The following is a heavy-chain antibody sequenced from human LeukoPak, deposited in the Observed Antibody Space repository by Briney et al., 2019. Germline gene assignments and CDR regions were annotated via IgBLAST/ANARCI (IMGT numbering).Heavy chain of an antibody. CDR1: GYTFTDYY. CDR2: INPNSGGT. Sequence: ASVKVSCKASGYTFTDYYMHWVRQAPGQGLEWMGWINPNSGGTNYAQKFQGRVTMTRDTSISTAYMELSRLRSDDTAVYYCAGAYDSSGYDAFDIWGQGTMVTVSS. D-gene: IGHD3-22*01. V-gene: IGHV1-2*02. CDR3: AGAYDSSGYDAFDI. J-gene: IGHJ3*02.